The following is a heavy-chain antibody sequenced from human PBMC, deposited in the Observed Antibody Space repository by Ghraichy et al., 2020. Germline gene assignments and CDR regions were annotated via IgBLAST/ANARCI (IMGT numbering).Heavy chain of an antibody. Sequence: GGSLRLSCAASGFTFSSYAMSWVRQAPGKGLEWVSIISGSGGSTYYADSVKGRFTISRDNSKNTLYLQMNSLRAEDTAVYYCAKGGDVSGTAFDYWGQGTLVTVSS. CDR2: ISGSGGST. V-gene: IGHV3-23*01. CDR3: AKGGDVSGTAFDY. J-gene: IGHJ4*02. D-gene: IGHD3-16*01. CDR1: GFTFSSYA.